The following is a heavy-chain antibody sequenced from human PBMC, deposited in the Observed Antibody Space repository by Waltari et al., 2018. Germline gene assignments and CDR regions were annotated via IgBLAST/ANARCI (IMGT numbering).Heavy chain of an antibody. CDR3: ARVLAPRPVYYYYYMDV. CDR2: ITGIGSYI. V-gene: IGHV3-21*02. J-gene: IGHJ6*03. CDR1: GFTFNTYN. Sequence: EVQLVESGGGLVKPGGSLRLSCAGSGFTFNTYNLNWVRQAPGKGLEWFSSITGIGSYIYYADSVKGRFTVSRDNAKNSLYRQMTSLRADDTAVYYCARVLAPRPVYYYYYMDVWGKGTTVTVSS. D-gene: IGHD2-15*01.